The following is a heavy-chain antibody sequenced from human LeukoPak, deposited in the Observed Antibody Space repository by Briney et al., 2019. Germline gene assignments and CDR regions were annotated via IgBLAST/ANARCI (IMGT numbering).Heavy chain of an antibody. J-gene: IGHJ5*02. D-gene: IGHD3-10*01. CDR2: FDPEDGET. Sequence: ASVKVSCKVSGYTLTELSMHWVRQAPGKELEWMGGFDPEDGETIYAQKFQGRVTTTEDTSTDTAYMELSSLRSEDTAGYYCATDPFYYGSGSGGWNWFNPWGQGTLVTVSP. V-gene: IGHV1-24*01. CDR3: ATDPFYYGSGSGGWNWFNP. CDR1: GYTLTELS.